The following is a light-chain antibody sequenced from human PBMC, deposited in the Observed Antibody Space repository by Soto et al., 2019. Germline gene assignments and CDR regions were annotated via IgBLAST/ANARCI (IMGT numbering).Light chain of an antibody. J-gene: IGLJ1*01. CDR2: EVS. V-gene: IGLV2-14*01. Sequence: QSALTQPASVSGSLGQSSTISCTGTSSDVGSYNYASWYQQHPGNNPRLRISEVSNRPEGVSNRLSGSKTGNTASLNISGRQAEDEAAYYCSSYTSRSTLPYDLGTGTKLTVL. CDR3: SSYTSRSTLPYD. CDR1: SSDVGSYNY.